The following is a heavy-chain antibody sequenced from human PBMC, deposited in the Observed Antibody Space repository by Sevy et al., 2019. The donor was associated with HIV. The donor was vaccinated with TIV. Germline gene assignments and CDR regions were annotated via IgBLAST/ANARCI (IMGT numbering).Heavy chain of an antibody. J-gene: IGHJ5*02. CDR3: ARDQHDYAGHLRTGWFDP. Sequence: GGYLRLSCAASGFTFSSYAMHWVRQAPGKGLEWVAVISYDGSNKYYADSVKGRFTISRDNSKNTLYLQVKSLRTEDTAVYYCARDQHDYAGHLRTGWFDPWGQGTLVTVSS. CDR2: ISYDGSNK. D-gene: IGHD4-17*01. V-gene: IGHV3-30-3*01. CDR1: GFTFSSYA.